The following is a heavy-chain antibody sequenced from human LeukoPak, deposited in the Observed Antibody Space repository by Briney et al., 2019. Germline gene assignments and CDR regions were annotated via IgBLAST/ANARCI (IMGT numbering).Heavy chain of an antibody. Sequence: GGSLRLSRAASGFTFSSYAMSWVRQAPGKGLEWVSGISGSGDNTYYADSVKGRFTISRDNSKNTLYVQVNSLGTEDTAAYYCAKGSYYDSSGSFYSDYWGQGTLVTVSS. D-gene: IGHD3-22*01. CDR2: ISGSGDNT. J-gene: IGHJ4*02. CDR1: GFTFSSYA. V-gene: IGHV3-23*01. CDR3: AKGSYYDSSGSFYSDY.